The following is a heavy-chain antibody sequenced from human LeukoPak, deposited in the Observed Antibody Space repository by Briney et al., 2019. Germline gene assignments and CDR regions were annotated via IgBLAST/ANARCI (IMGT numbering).Heavy chain of an antibody. CDR3: ARIVGSYSSGWYSVDY. CDR2: IDWDDDK. Sequence: SGPTLVNPTQTLTLTCTFSGFSLSTSGTCVSWIRQPPGKALEWLARIDWDDDKHYSTSLKTRLTISKDTSKNQVVLTMTNMDPADTAAYYCARIVGSYSSGWYSVDYWGQGTLVTVSS. V-gene: IGHV2-70*11. D-gene: IGHD6-19*01. J-gene: IGHJ4*02. CDR1: GFSLSTSGTC.